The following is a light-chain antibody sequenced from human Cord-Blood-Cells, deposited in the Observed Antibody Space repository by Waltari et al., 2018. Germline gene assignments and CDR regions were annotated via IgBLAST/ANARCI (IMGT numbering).Light chain of an antibody. V-gene: IGKV4-1*01. CDR2: WAS. CDR1: QSVLYSSNNKNY. CDR3: QQYYSTPPFT. J-gene: IGKJ3*01. Sequence: SLGERATINCKSSQSVLYSSNNKNYLAWYQQKPGQPPKLLIYWASTRESGVPDRFSGSGSGTDFTLTISSLQAEDVAVYYCQQYYSTPPFTFGPGTKVDIK.